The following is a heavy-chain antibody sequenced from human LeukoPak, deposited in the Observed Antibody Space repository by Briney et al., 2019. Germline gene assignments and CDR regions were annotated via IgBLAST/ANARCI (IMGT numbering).Heavy chain of an antibody. CDR1: GFTFSSYS. Sequence: LRLSCAASGFTFSSYSMNWVRQHPGKGLEWIGYTYYSGSTYYNPSLKSRVTISVDTSKNQFSLKLSSVTAADTAVYYCARAGGVVAHPHFDYWGQGTLVTVSS. J-gene: IGHJ4*02. D-gene: IGHD3-16*01. V-gene: IGHV4-31*02. CDR3: ARAGGVVAHPHFDY. CDR2: TYYSGST.